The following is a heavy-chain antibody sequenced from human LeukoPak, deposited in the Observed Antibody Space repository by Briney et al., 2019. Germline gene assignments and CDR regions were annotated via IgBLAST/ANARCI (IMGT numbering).Heavy chain of an antibody. J-gene: IGHJ4*02. CDR2: ISGSSGST. V-gene: IGHV3-23*01. Sequence: PGGSLRLSCAASGFTFSSYAMSWVRQAPGKGLEWVSAISGSSGSTYYADSVKGRFTISRDNSKNTLYLQMNSLRAEDTAVYYCAKDRVLEGATPHYFDYWGQGTLVTVSS. CDR1: GFTFSSYA. CDR3: AKDRVLEGATPHYFDY. D-gene: IGHD1-26*01.